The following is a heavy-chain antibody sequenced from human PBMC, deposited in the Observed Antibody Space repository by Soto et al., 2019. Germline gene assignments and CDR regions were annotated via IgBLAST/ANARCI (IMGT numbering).Heavy chain of an antibody. CDR3: ARSQGSSTSLEIYYYYYYGMDV. J-gene: IGHJ6*02. V-gene: IGHV1-69*01. D-gene: IGHD2-2*01. CDR1: GGTFSSYA. CDR2: IIPISETT. Sequence: QVQLVQSGAEVKKPGSSVKVSCKASGGTFSSYAISWVRQAPGQGLEWMGGIIPISETTNYAQKFQGRVTITEDESKSTAYMELSCLRSEDSAVYYCARSQGSSTSLEIYYYYYYGMDVWGQGTTVTVSS.